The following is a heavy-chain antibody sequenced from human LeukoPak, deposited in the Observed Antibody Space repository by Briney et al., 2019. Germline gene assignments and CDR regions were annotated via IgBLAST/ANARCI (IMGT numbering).Heavy chain of an antibody. J-gene: IGHJ5*02. Sequence: ASVKVSCKASGGTFSSYAISWVRQAPGQGLEWMGGIIPIFGTANYAQKFQGRVTITADKSTSTAYMELSGLRSEDTAVYYCARSRDIVVVPAAYWNWFDPWGQETLVTVSS. CDR3: ARSRDIVVVPAAYWNWFDP. V-gene: IGHV1-69*06. CDR2: IIPIFGTA. CDR1: GGTFSSYA. D-gene: IGHD2-2*01.